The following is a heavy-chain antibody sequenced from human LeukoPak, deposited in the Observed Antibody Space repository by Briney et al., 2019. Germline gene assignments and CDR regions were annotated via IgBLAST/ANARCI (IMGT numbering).Heavy chain of an antibody. V-gene: IGHV3-66*01. CDR2: YQRWGNT. CDR3: ARKADSLMVRGGDC. CDR1: GFTVRNDL. J-gene: IGHJ4*02. Sequence: PGGALRLCCGASGFTVRNDLMTWVRRAPGKGAGCVPAYQRWGNTYDADSGKGRFTISRDNSKTTLYLQMNSLRAEDTAVYYCARKADSLMVRGGDCWGQGALVTVSS. D-gene: IGHD3-10*01.